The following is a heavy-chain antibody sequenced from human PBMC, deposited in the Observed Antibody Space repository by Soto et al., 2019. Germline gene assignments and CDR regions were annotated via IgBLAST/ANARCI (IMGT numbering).Heavy chain of an antibody. J-gene: IGHJ6*02. Sequence: VGPLRLSCAASGFTFSSYGMHWVRQAPGKGLEWVAVIWYDGSNKYYADSVKGRFTISRDNSKNTLYLQMNSLRAEDTAVYYCARVPPRGYYYYGMDVWGQGTTVTVSS. V-gene: IGHV3-33*01. CDR1: GFTFSSYG. D-gene: IGHD1-26*01. CDR3: ARVPPRGYYYYGMDV. CDR2: IWYDGSNK.